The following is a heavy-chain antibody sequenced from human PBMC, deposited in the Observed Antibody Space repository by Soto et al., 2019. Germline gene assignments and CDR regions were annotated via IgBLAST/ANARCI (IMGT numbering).Heavy chain of an antibody. CDR2: VYYTGST. CDR1: GDSINSRHW. V-gene: IGHV4-59*11. J-gene: IGHJ4*02. CDR3: ARSVAVPGAHIDY. Sequence: SEALSLTCSVSGDSINSRHWLNWFRQPPGKGLEWLGYVYYTGSTNYSPSLRSRVSISVDTSKNEFSLRLSSVTAADTAVYFCARSVAVPGAHIDYWGQGTQVTVSS. D-gene: IGHD6-19*01.